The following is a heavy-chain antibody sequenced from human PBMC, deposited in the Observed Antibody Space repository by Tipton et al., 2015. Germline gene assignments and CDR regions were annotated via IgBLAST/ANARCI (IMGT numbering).Heavy chain of an antibody. J-gene: IGHJ3*02. V-gene: IGHV3-21*01. Sequence: SLRLSCAASGFTFSSYSMNWVRQAPGKGLEWVSSISSSSSYIYYADSVKGRFTISRDNAKNSLYLQMNSLRAEDTAVYYCARDAVPLGDLFDIWGQGTMVTVSS. CDR2: ISSSSSYI. CDR1: GFTFSSYS. D-gene: IGHD3-10*01. CDR3: ARDAVPLGDLFDI.